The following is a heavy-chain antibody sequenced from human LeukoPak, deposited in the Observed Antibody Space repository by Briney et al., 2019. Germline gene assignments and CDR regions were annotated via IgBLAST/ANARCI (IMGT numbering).Heavy chain of an antibody. J-gene: IGHJ3*02. V-gene: IGHV3-30*18. CDR3: AKLKGQSGNYGDSLHRSRFPFDI. CDR1: GFTFSSYG. D-gene: IGHD1-26*01. Sequence: GGSLRLSCAASGFTFSSYGMHWVRQAPGKGLEWVAVISYDRRNKYYADSVKGRFTISRDNSKNTLYLQMNSLRAEDTAVYYCAKLKGQSGNYGDSLHRSRFPFDIWGQGTMVTVSS. CDR2: ISYDRRNK.